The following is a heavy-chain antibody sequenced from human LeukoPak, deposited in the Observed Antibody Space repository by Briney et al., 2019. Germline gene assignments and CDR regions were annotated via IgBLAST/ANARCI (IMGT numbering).Heavy chain of an antibody. V-gene: IGHV3-23*01. CDR2: ISGSGSSP. J-gene: IGHJ6*03. CDR3: AKDERGVYCSSTSCYAPYYYYYMDV. D-gene: IGHD2-2*01. Sequence: GGSLRLSCAASGFTFSSYGMSWVRQAPGKGLEWVSAISGSGSSPYYADSVKGRFTISRDNYKNTLYLQMNSLRAEDTAVYYCAKDERGVYCSSTSCYAPYYYYYMDVWGKGTTVTISS. CDR1: GFTFSSYG.